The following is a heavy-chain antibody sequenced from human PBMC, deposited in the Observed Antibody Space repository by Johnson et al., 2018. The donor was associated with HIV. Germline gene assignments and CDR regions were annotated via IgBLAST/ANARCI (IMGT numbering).Heavy chain of an antibody. V-gene: IGHV3-30-3*01. J-gene: IGHJ3*02. CDR1: GFTFSDYW. D-gene: IGHD3-10*01. CDR2: ISYDGSNK. Sequence: QVQLVESGGGLVQPGGSLRLSCAASGFTFSDYWMSWVRQAPGKGLEWVAVISYDGSNKYYADSVKGRFTISRDNSKNTLYLQMNSLRAEDTAVYYCASDYGGTKDAFDIWGQGTMVTVSS. CDR3: ASDYGGTKDAFDI.